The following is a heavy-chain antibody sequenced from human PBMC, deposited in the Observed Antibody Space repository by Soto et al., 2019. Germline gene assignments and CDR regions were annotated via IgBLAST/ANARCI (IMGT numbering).Heavy chain of an antibody. CDR2: IIPIFGTA. CDR1: GGTFSSYA. Sequence: GASVKVSCKASGGTFSSYAISWVRQAPGQGLEWMGGIIPIFGTANYAQKFQGRVTITADKSTSTAYMELSSLRSEDTAVYYCAREAPLIAVAGALDYWGQGTLVTVSS. V-gene: IGHV1-69*06. J-gene: IGHJ4*02. CDR3: AREAPLIAVAGALDY. D-gene: IGHD6-19*01.